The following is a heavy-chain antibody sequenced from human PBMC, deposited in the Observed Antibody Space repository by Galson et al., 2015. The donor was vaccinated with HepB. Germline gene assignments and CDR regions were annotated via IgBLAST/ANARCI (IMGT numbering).Heavy chain of an antibody. V-gene: IGHV2-70*04. CDR2: IDWDDDK. D-gene: IGHD2-15*01. J-gene: IGHJ6*02. CDR1: GFSLSTSGMR. CDR3: ARSCSGGSCYEPRGSFHYYYGMDV. Sequence: PALVKPTQTLTLTCTFSGFSLSTSGMRVSWIRQPPGKALEWLARIDWDDDKFYSTSLKTRLTISKDTSKNQVVLTMTNMDPVDTATYYCARSCSGGSCYEPRGSFHYYYGMDVWGQGTTVTVSS.